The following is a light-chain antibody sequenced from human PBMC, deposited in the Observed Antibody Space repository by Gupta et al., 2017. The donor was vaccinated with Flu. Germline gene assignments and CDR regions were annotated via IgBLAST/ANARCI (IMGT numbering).Light chain of an antibody. CDR3: CSYAGGSWV. J-gene: IGLJ3*02. V-gene: IGLV2-23*01. CDR2: EGS. CDR1: NSDVGNYNL. Sequence: QSALTQPASVSGSPGQSITISCTGTNSDVGNYNLVSWFQQQSGTAPKLMIYEGSVRPSGVSNRFSGSKSGNTASLTISGLQADDEDDYYCCSYAGGSWVFGGGTKLTVL.